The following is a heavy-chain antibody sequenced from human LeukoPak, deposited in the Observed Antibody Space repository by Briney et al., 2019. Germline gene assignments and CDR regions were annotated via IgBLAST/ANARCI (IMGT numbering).Heavy chain of an antibody. CDR3: ARGDFDSRTDF. J-gene: IGHJ4*02. CDR2: ISSSGSTI. D-gene: IGHD3-22*01. CDR1: GFTFSDYY. Sequence: GGSLRLSCAASGFTFSDYYMSWIRQAPGKGLEWVSYISSSGSTIYYADSVKGRFTISRDNAKNSLHLQMSSLRVEDTAVYYCARGDFDSRTDFGGQGALVTVSS. V-gene: IGHV3-11*04.